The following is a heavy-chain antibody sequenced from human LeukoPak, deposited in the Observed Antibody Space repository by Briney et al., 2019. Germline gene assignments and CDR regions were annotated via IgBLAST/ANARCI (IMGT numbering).Heavy chain of an antibody. CDR1: GYTFTSYY. CDR2: INPSGGNT. J-gene: IGHJ4*02. CDR3: ATEKGTEDLGDSYNLFDY. Sequence: ASVKVSCKASGYTFTSYYMHWVRQAPGQGLEWMGIINPSGGNTNYAQKFQGRVTMTRDMSTSTVYMELSSLRSEDTAVYYCATEKGTEDLGDSYNLFDYWGQGTLVTVSS. V-gene: IGHV1-46*01. D-gene: IGHD5-18*01.